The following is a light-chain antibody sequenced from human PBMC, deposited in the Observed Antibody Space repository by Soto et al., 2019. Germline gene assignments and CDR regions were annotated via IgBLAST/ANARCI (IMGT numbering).Light chain of an antibody. V-gene: IGKV4-1*01. CDR3: HQYYSAPFT. CDR2: RAS. CDR1: QGGLYSSDNKNY. Sequence: DIVMTQSPDSLAVSLGERTTINCKSSQGGLYSSDNKNYLTWYQQKPGQPPRLLIYRASTRESGVPDRFSGSGSGTDFTLTISILQAEDVAVYYCHQYYSAPFTFGPGTKVDIK. J-gene: IGKJ3*01.